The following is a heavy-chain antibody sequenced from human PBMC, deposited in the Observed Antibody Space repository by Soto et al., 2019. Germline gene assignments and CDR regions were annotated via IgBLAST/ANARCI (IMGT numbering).Heavy chain of an antibody. V-gene: IGHV3-30-3*01. CDR1: GFTLRSFA. CDR2: VSYDGNNQ. J-gene: IGHJ6*02. D-gene: IGHD3-3*02. Sequence: QVQLVESGGGVVQPGRSLRLSCGVSGFTLRSFAMHWVRQAPGKGLEWVAFVSYDGNNQYYADSVKGRFTISRDNSKNTLYLQMNSLRAEDTAVYYCARARSIIAFNQYFGMGVWGQGTTVTVSS. CDR3: ARARSIIAFNQYFGMGV.